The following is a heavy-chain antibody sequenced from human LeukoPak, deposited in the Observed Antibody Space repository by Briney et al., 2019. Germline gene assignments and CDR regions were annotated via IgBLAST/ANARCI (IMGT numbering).Heavy chain of an antibody. CDR3: AKDSYYDSTHDY. CDR1: GFTFDDYA. J-gene: IGHJ4*02. D-gene: IGHD3-22*01. V-gene: IGHV3-43*02. Sequence: GGSLRLSCATSGFTFDDYAIHWVRQAPGKGLEWVSIISGDGDSTYYADSVKGRFTISRDNSKNSLYLQMSSLRTEDTALYYCAKDSYYDSTHDYWGQGTLVTVSS. CDR2: ISGDGDST.